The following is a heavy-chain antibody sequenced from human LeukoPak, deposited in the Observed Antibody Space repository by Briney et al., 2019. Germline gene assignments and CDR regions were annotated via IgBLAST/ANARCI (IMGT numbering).Heavy chain of an antibody. V-gene: IGHV4-59*01. CDR3: ARAVDSSSSWYYYYYYGMDV. CDR2: IYYSGST. Sequence: SETLSLTCTVSGGSISSYYWSWIRQPPGKGLEWIGYIYYSGSTNYNPSLKSRVTISVDTSKNQFSLKLSSVTAADTVVYYCARAVDSSSSWYYYYYYGMDVWGQGTTVTVSS. CDR1: GGSISSYY. J-gene: IGHJ6*02. D-gene: IGHD6-13*01.